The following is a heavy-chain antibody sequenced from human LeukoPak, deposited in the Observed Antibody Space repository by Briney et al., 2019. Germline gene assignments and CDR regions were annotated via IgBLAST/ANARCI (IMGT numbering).Heavy chain of an antibody. CDR1: GFSFSTYR. V-gene: IGHV3-21*01. CDR2: ISSNGDYK. Sequence: GGSLTLFCAASGFSFSTYRMNWVRQAPGKGLEWVSSISSNGDYKYYGDSVKGRFTMSRDNAKNSLYLQLSSLRAEDTAVYYCARARDPNSGSWLSDYCGQGTLVTVSS. D-gene: IGHD6-13*01. J-gene: IGHJ4*02. CDR3: ARARDPNSGSWLSDY.